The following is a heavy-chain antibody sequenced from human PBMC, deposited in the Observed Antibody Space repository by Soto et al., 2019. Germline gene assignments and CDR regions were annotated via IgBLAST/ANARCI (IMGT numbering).Heavy chain of an antibody. CDR3: VQESFYDTSGPDQGVFDV. Sequence: VKLVESGGGSAKPGESLRLSCALSGVDSNKDWLSWVRQAPGKGLEWVGRIKGNIDGATTDYAPPVNGRFNVFRDDSKNTLYLQMNSLKAEDSAMYFCVQESFYDTSGPDQGVFDVWGQGTMLAV. CDR1: GVDSNKDW. J-gene: IGHJ3*01. CDR2: IKGNIDGATT. V-gene: IGHV3-15*01. D-gene: IGHD3-22*01.